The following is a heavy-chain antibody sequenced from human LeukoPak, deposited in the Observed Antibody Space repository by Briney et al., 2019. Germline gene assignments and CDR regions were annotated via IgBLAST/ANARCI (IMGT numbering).Heavy chain of an antibody. J-gene: IGHJ4*02. CDR1: GFTFDDYA. CDR2: ISWDGGST. CDR3: AKAYYYDSSGYYFPLDY. V-gene: IGHV3-43D*03. Sequence: GGSLRLSCAASGFTFDDYAMHWVRQAPGKGLEWVSPISWDGGSTYYADSVKGRFTISRDNSKNSLYLQMNSLRAEDTALYYCAKAYYYDSSGYYFPLDYWGQGTLVTVSS. D-gene: IGHD3-22*01.